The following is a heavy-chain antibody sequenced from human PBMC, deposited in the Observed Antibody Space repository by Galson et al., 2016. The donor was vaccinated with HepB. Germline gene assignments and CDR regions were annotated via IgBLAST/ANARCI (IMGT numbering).Heavy chain of an antibody. V-gene: IGHV3-15*01. Sequence: TFSKAWFTWVRQAPGKGLEWVGRIRPQRDRKTPVYAAPVEGRFTISRDDSKNTLYLQMNSLTTVDTALYYCYGHLDYWGRGTLVTVSS. CDR2: IRPQRDRKTP. D-gene: IGHD4-17*01. CDR3: YGHLDY. CDR1: TFSKAW. J-gene: IGHJ4*02.